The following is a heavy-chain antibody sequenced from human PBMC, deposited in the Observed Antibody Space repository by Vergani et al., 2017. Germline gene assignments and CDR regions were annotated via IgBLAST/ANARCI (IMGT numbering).Heavy chain of an antibody. CDR2: IYHSGGT. Sequence: QVQLQESGPGLVKPSETLSLTCTVSGASVNRANYYWSWIRQTPGTGLEWIGFIYHSGGTSYSPSLKSRVTISLDTSKNQFSLKVASVTAADTAMYYCARQKDYYMDVWGKGATVTVS. V-gene: IGHV4-61*01. CDR3: ARQKDYYMDV. J-gene: IGHJ6*03. CDR1: GASVNRANYY.